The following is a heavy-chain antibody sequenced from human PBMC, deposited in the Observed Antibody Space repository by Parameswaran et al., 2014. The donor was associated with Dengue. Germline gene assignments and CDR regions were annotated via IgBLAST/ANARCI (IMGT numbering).Heavy chain of an antibody. J-gene: IGHJ6*02. CDR2: IIPIFGTA. CDR3: ASEGGGYSGFDLFPYGMHV. Sequence: SWVRQAPGQGLEWMGGIIPIFGTAKYAQKFQGRVTITADESTSTAYMQLSSLRSEDTAVYYCASEGGGYSGFDLFPYGMHVWGQGTTVTSP. D-gene: IGHD5-12*01. V-gene: IGHV1-69*01.